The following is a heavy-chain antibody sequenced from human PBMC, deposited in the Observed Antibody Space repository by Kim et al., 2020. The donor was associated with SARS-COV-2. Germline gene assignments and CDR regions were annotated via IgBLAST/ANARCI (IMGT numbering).Heavy chain of an antibody. CDR2: IKTKTDGETA. D-gene: IGHD2-2*01. CDR1: GFIFRNAW. J-gene: IGHJ4*01. Sequence: GGSLRLSCAASGFIFRNAWMTWVRQAPGKGLEWVGRIKTKTDGETADYGAAVKGRFVISRDDSKSLVYLQMNGLKIEDTGVYYCTTDEGCTRHYCDSWG. CDR3: TTDEGCTRHYCDS. V-gene: IGHV3-15*01.